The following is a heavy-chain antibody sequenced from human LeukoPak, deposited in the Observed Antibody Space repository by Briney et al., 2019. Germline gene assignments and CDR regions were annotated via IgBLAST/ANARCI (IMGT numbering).Heavy chain of an antibody. D-gene: IGHD2-2*01. J-gene: IGHJ4*02. CDR1: GFTFGDYA. CDR2: IRSKAYGGTT. V-gene: IGHV3-49*04. CDR3: AKDRWVRSTPCYFDY. Sequence: GRSLRLSCTASGFTFGDYAMSWVRQAPGKGLEWVGFIRSKAYGGTTEYAASVKGRFTISRDNSKNTLYLQMNSLRVEDTAVYSCAKDRWVRSTPCYFDYWGQGTLVTVSS.